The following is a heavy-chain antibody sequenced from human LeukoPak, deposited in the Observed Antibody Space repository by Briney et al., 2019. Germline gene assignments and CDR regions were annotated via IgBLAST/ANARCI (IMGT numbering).Heavy chain of an antibody. V-gene: IGHV4-59*11. Sequence: SETLSLTCTVSGGSISSHYWGWIRQPPGKGLEWIGYIYYSGSTNYNPSLKSRVTISVDTSKNQFSLKLSSVTAADTAVYYCARVSVTRQRYYYYYYMDVWGKGTTVTVSS. D-gene: IGHD4-23*01. CDR3: ARVSVTRQRYYYYYYMDV. CDR2: IYYSGST. CDR1: GGSISSHY. J-gene: IGHJ6*03.